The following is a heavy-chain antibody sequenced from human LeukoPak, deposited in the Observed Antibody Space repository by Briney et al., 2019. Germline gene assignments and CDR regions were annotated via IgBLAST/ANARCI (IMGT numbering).Heavy chain of an antibody. Sequence: PGGSLRLSCAASGFTFIDLIRNGVGRLPGKRLEWVAYVSGSGSTVYYADSVKGRFTISRDNGKSSLYLQMNSLRVEDTALYYCVRQFASWGQGTLVTVSS. CDR2: VSGSGSTV. J-gene: IGHJ4*02. V-gene: IGHV3-48*01. CDR1: GFTFIDLI. CDR3: VRQFAS.